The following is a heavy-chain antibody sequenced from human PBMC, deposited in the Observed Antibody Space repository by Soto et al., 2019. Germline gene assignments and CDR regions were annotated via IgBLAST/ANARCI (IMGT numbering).Heavy chain of an antibody. V-gene: IGHV5-51*01. CDR2: IYPGDSDT. CDR3: ARDTAMPYDYYYYGMDV. J-gene: IGHJ6*02. CDR1: GYSFTSYW. D-gene: IGHD5-18*01. Sequence: GESLKISCKGSGYSFTSYWIGWVRQMPGKGLEWMGIIYPGDSDTRYSPSFQGQVTISADKSISTAYLQWSSLKASDTAMYYCARDTAMPYDYYYYGMDVWGQGTTVTVSS.